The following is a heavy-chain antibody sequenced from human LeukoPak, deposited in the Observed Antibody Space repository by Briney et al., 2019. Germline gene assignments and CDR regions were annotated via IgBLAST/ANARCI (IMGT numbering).Heavy chain of an antibody. CDR1: GFTFSSYA. V-gene: IGHV3-48*02. CDR3: ARVGVAGTSDYYYVMDV. CDR2: ISSSSTI. Sequence: PGGSLRLSCQFSGFTFSSYAMIWVRQAPGKGLEWVSYISSSSTIYYADSVKGRFTISRDNAKNSLYLQMNSLRDEDTAVYYCARVGVAGTSDYYYVMDVWGQGTTVTVSS. D-gene: IGHD6-19*01. J-gene: IGHJ6*02.